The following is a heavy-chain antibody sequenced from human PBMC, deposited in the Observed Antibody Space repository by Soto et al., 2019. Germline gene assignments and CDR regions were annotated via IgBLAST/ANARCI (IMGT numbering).Heavy chain of an antibody. J-gene: IGHJ3*02. CDR1: GGSISSSSYY. D-gene: IGHD5-12*01. V-gene: IGHV4-39*01. CDR2: IYYSGST. Sequence: PSETLSLTCTVSGGSISSSSYYWGWIRQPPGKGLEWIGSIYYSGSTYYNPSLKSRVTISVDTSKNQFSLKLSSVTAADTAVYYCARPMDRSGYNSGAFDIWGQGTMVTVSS. CDR3: ARPMDRSGYNSGAFDI.